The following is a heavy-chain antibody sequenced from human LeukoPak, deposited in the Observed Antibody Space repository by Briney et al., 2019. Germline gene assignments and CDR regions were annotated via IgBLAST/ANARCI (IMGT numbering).Heavy chain of an antibody. CDR1: GGSISSSSYY. CDR2: ISSRRNTI. V-gene: IGHV3-11*04. J-gene: IGHJ4*02. CDR3: ARGWIQLWGTFDY. D-gene: IGHD5-18*01. Sequence: LSLTCTVSGGSISSSSYYWGWIRQPPGKGLEWVSYISSRRNTIYYADSVKGRFTISRDNAKNSLYLQMNSLRDEDTAVYYCARGWIQLWGTFDYWGQGTLVTVSS.